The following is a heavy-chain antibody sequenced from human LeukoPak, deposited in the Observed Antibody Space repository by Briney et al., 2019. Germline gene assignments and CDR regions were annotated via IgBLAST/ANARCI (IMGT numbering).Heavy chain of an antibody. Sequence: PGGSLRLSCAASGFAVSGSYMSWVRQAPGKGLEWVSVIYSGGSTYYTDSVKGRFTISRDNSKNTLYLQMNSLRAEDTAVYYCAKEEGYYYDSGGYYVEYFQHWGQGTLVTVSS. CDR2: IYSGGST. J-gene: IGHJ1*01. D-gene: IGHD3-22*01. V-gene: IGHV3-53*01. CDR1: GFAVSGSY. CDR3: AKEEGYYYDSGGYYVEYFQH.